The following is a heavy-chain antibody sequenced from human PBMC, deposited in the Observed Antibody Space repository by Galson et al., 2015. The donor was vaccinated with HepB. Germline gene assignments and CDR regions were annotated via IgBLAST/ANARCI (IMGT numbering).Heavy chain of an antibody. CDR2: ISSSSNDR. J-gene: IGHJ6*03. V-gene: IGHV3-21*01. D-gene: IGHD2-2*01. CDR1: GFTFSDYT. Sequence: SLRLSCAASGFTFSDYTMNWVRQAPGKGLEWVSSISSSSNDRYYADSMKDRFTISRDNAKNSVYLQMNSLRGEDTAIYYCARVGRLGFCSSTNCYIGHMDVWGKGTTVTVS. CDR3: ARVGRLGFCSSTNCYIGHMDV.